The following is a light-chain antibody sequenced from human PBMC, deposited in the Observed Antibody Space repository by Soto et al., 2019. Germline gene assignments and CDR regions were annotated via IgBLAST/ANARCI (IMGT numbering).Light chain of an antibody. CDR2: DTS. CDR3: PLFFYGVRV. Sequence: QTVVTQEPSVTVSPGGTVTLTCDSSTGTVTSTHYPYWFQQKPGQVPRALIYDTSGQPSWTPARFSGSLLGGKPALILSGAAAWDGGGYLWPLFFYGVRVFGGGTKLTVL. V-gene: IGLV7-46*01. J-gene: IGLJ3*02. CDR1: TGTVTSTHY.